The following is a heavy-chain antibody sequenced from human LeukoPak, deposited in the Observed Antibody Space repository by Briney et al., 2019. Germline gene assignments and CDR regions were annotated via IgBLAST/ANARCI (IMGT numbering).Heavy chain of an antibody. V-gene: IGHV1-69*13. CDR2: IIPIFGTA. Sequence: SVKVSCKASGGTFSSYAISWVRQAPGQGLEWMGGIIPIFGTANYAQKFQGRVTITADESTSTAYMELSSLRSEDTAVYYCARVYDFWSGYYYYGMDVWGQGTTVTVSS. CDR3: ARVYDFWSGYYYYGMDV. D-gene: IGHD3-3*01. CDR1: GGTFSSYA. J-gene: IGHJ6*02.